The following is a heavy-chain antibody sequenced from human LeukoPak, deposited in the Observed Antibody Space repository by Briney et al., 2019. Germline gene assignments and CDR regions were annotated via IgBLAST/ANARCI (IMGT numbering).Heavy chain of an antibody. CDR1: GYSLTSYW. Sequence: GESLKMSCKGSGYSLTSYWISWVRQMPGKGLEWMGRIDPCYSYPHYSPSFQGHVTISADKSISTAYLQWSSLKASDTAMYYCARHPGDCGGDCYAAEFQHWGQGTLVTVSS. D-gene: IGHD2-21*02. J-gene: IGHJ1*01. V-gene: IGHV5-10-1*01. CDR3: ARHPGDCGGDCYAAEFQH. CDR2: IDPCYSYP.